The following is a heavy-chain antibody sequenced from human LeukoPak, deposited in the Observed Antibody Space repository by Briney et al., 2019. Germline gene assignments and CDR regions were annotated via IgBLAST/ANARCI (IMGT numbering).Heavy chain of an antibody. J-gene: IGHJ6*02. D-gene: IGHD6-13*01. CDR3: ASSVYSSSWYYYYYGMDV. CDR1: GGSISSGGYY. CDR2: IYYSGST. Sequence: SETLSLTCTVSGGSISSGGYYWSWIRQHPGKGLEWIGYIYYSGSTYYNPSLKSRVTISVDTSKNQFSLKLRSVTAADTAVYYCASSVYSSSWYYYYYGMDVWGQGTTVTVSS. V-gene: IGHV4-31*03.